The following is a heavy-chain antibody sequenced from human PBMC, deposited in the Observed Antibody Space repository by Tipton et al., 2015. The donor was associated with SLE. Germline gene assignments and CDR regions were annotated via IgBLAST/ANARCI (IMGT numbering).Heavy chain of an antibody. CDR3: ARRVNYYYGLDV. D-gene: IGHD3-10*01. CDR1: GFSVSDYF. Sequence: SLRLSCAAPGFSVSDYFLNWVRLAPGKGLEWVSVIYSGGNTYYADSVKGRFTISRDNSKNTMFLQMNSLRVEDTGVYYCARRVNYYYGLDVWGQGTTVTVSS. J-gene: IGHJ6*02. V-gene: IGHV3-66*04. CDR2: IYSGGNT.